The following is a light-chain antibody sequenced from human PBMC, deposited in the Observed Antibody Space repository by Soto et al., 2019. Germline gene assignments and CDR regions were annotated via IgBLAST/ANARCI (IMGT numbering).Light chain of an antibody. CDR2: AAS. J-gene: IGKJ2*01. V-gene: IGKV1-39*01. CDR1: QTISNF. CDR3: EQSFNIPYT. Sequence: DIPLNQSPSSLSASVGDGVTITCRASQTISNFLNWYQQKTGKAPKLLIYAASSLHTGVPSRFSGSGSGTDFTLTIRSLQPEDFATYYCEQSFNIPYTFGQGTKLEI.